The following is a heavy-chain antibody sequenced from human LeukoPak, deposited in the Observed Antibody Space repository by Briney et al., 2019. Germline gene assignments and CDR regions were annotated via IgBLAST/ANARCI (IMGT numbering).Heavy chain of an antibody. Sequence: SETLSLTCTVSGGSISSSSYYWGWIRQPPGKGLEWLGSIYYSGSTYYNPSLKSRVTISVDTSKNQFSLKVTSVTAADTAVYYCARRRIWGDGSGSHYFDYWGQGTLVTVSS. CDR3: ARRRIWGDGSGSHYFDY. D-gene: IGHD3-10*01. CDR2: IYYSGST. V-gene: IGHV4-39*01. J-gene: IGHJ4*02. CDR1: GGSISSSSYY.